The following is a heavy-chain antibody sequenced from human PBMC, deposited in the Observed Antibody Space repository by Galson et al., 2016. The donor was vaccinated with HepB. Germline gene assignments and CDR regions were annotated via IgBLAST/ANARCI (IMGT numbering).Heavy chain of an antibody. Sequence: SLRLSCAASGFIFSDYPMHWVRQAPGMGLEYVSAISGEGHSTYYADSVKGRFTISRDNSRNTLFLHMSSLRPGDTAIYYCVKRKEGYSYGWAVYYFDSWGQGTLVTVSS. CDR2: ISGEGHST. CDR1: GFIFSDYP. CDR3: VKRKEGYSYGWAVYYFDS. V-gene: IGHV3-64D*08. D-gene: IGHD5-18*01. J-gene: IGHJ5*01.